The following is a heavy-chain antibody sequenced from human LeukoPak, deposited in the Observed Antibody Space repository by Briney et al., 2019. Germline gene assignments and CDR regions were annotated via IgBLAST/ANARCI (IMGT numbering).Heavy chain of an antibody. CDR1: GGSVSSGSYY. J-gene: IGHJ5*02. V-gene: IGHV4-30-4*08. Sequence: PSETLSLTCTVSGGSVSSGSYYWSWIRQPPGKGLEWIAYIYYSGSTYYNPSLKSRVTISLDTSKNQFSLNLSSVTAADTAVYYCARARDSYGFSGWFDPWGQGTLVTVSS. CDR2: IYYSGST. D-gene: IGHD5-18*01. CDR3: ARARDSYGFSGWFDP.